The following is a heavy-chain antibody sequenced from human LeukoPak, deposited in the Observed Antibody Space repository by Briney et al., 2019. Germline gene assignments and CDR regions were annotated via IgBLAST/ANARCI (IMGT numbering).Heavy chain of an antibody. CDR1: GFSFNTYS. J-gene: IGHJ4*02. Sequence: GGSLRLSCAASGFSFNTYSMNWVRQAPGKGLEGVSSISSSSSYIYYADSVKGRFTISRDNAKNSLFLQMNSLRAEDTAVYYCAKEFTIFGGPGYFDYWGQGTQVTVSS. CDR3: AKEFTIFGGPGYFDY. V-gene: IGHV3-21*01. CDR2: ISSSSSYI. D-gene: IGHD3-3*01.